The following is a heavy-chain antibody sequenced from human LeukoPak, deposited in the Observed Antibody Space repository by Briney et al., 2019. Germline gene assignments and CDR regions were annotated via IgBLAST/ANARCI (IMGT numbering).Heavy chain of an antibody. V-gene: IGHV1-69*05. J-gene: IGHJ4*02. D-gene: IGHD2-15*01. CDR2: IIPIFGTS. CDR3: TRGWDY. Sequence: AASVTVSCKASGGTFSSYGITWVRQAPGQGLEWMGGIIPIFGTSNYAQKFQGRLTITRHTSINTAYMELSGLRSDDSAVYYCTRGWDYWGQGTLVTVSS. CDR1: GGTFSSYG.